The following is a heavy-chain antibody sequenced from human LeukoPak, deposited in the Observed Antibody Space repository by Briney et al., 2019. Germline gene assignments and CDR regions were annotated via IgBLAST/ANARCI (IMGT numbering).Heavy chain of an antibody. CDR2: ISSSGGYT. V-gene: IGHV3-23*01. CDR3: ARAYYYDSSGYYYGVGAFDI. J-gene: IGHJ3*02. Sequence: GGSLRLSCAASGFILSTYVMSWVRQAPGKGLEWVSTISSSGGYTYFADSVKGRFTISRDNSKNTLYLQMNSLRAEDTAVYYCARAYYYDSSGYYYGVGAFDIWGQGTMVTVSS. D-gene: IGHD3-22*01. CDR1: GFILSTYV.